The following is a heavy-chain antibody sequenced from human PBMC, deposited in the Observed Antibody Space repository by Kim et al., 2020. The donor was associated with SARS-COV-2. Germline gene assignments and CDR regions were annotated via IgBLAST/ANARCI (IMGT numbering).Heavy chain of an antibody. CDR3: ARGGEYCSSTSCSLGMDV. Sequence: SETLSLICTVSGGSISSYYWSWIRQPPGKGLEWIGYIYYSGSTNYNPSLKSRVTISVDTSKNQFSLKLSSVTAADTAVYYCARGGEYCSSTSCSLGMDVWGQGTTVTVSS. D-gene: IGHD2-2*01. CDR2: IYYSGST. J-gene: IGHJ6*02. CDR1: GGSISSYY. V-gene: IGHV4-59*08.